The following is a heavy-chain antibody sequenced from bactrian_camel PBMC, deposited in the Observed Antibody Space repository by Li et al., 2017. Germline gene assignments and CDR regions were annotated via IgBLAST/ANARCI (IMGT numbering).Heavy chain of an antibody. CDR1: GFTYNTHN. CDR3: AAGLFGALGYTWSRGDRYSR. J-gene: IGHJ4*01. D-gene: IGHD5*01. V-gene: IGHV3S55*01. CDR2: IGSDGGI. Sequence: HVQLVESGGGTVQAGGSLKLSCVGSGFTYNTHNMGWFRSAPGKEREGVAVIGSDGGIMYADSVKGRFTISRDNAKNTLTLQMDSLRPEDTAMYYCAAGLFGALGYTWSRGDRYSRWGQGTQVTVS.